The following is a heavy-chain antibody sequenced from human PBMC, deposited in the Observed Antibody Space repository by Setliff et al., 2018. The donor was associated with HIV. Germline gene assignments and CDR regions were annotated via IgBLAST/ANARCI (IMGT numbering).Heavy chain of an antibody. CDR1: GFTFSNFG. V-gene: IGHV3-33*01. CDR2: IWFDGSNK. Sequence: GGSLRLSCAPSGFTFSNFGMNWVRQAPGKGLEWVAVIWFDGSNKYYADSVKGRFTISRDNSKNTLYLQMNSLRAEDTAVYYCARLYGDSNYFDYWGQGTLVTVSS. CDR3: ARLYGDSNYFDY. D-gene: IGHD4-17*01. J-gene: IGHJ4*02.